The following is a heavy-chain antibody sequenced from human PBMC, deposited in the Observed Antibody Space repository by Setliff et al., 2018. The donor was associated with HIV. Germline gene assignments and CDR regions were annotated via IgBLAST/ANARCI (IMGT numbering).Heavy chain of an antibody. J-gene: IGHJ4*02. Sequence: PSETLSLTCTLNGVPLSDYYWNWIRQSPGKGLEWIVEVNHNGNINYNPSLKSRVTISLDTSNNQFSLKLTSVTAADTAMYYCASFFVTTVTNQDYWGQGTPVTVSS. CDR1: GVPLSDYY. CDR3: ASFFVTTVTNQDY. V-gene: IGHV4-34*01. CDR2: VNHNGNI. D-gene: IGHD4-17*01.